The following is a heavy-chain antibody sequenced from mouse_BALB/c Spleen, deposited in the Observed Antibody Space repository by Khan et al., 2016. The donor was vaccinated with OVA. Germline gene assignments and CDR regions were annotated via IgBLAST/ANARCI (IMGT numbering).Heavy chain of an antibody. Sequence: VQLKQSGTVMARPGASVKMSCKASGFSFITYWMHWVKQRPGQGLEWIGGIYFGNSDTSYNQKFKGKAKLTVLTSASTAYMHLSSLKNEDSAVCYCTRWVRGFDYWAQGTTLTVSS. CDR1: GFSFITYW. V-gene: IGHV1-5*01. CDR2: IYFGNSDT. CDR3: TRWVRGFDY. J-gene: IGHJ2*01.